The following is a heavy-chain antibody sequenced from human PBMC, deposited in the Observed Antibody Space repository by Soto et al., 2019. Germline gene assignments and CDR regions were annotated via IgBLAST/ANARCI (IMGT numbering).Heavy chain of an antibody. CDR1: GFTFSSYA. CDR2: ISYDGSNK. V-gene: IGHV3-30-3*01. D-gene: IGHD3-22*01. Sequence: QVQLVESGGGVVQPGRSLRLSCAASGFTFSSYAMHWVRQAPGKGLEWVAVISYDGSNKYYADSVKGRFTISRDNSKNTLYLQMNSLRAEDTAVYYCARDYDSSGYLNYWGQGNLVTVSS. CDR3: ARDYDSSGYLNY. J-gene: IGHJ4*02.